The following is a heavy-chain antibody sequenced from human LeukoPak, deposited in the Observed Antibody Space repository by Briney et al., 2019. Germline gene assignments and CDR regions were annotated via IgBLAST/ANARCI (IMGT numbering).Heavy chain of an antibody. CDR1: GFTFSSYD. CDR2: IGTAGDT. D-gene: IGHD4-17*01. CDR3: ARSPLGDYFDY. V-gene: IGHV3-13*01. J-gene: IGHJ4*02. Sequence: GGSLRLSCAASGFTFSSYDMHWVRQTTGNGLEWVSAIGTAGDTYYPDSVKGRFTISRENAKNFLFLQMNILRAGDTAVYYCARSPLGDYFDYWGQGTLVTVSS.